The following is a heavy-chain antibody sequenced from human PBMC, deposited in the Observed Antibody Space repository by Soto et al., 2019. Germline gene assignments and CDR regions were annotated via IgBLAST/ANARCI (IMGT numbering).Heavy chain of an antibody. CDR3: ARVGTRYYGMDV. D-gene: IGHD1-7*01. Sequence: GGSLILSCASSGFTVSSNYMSWVRQAPGKGLEWVSVIYSGGSTYYADSVKGRFTISRDNSKNTLYLQMNSLRAEDTAVYYCARVGTRYYGMDVWGQGTKVTVSS. J-gene: IGHJ6*02. CDR1: GFTVSSNY. V-gene: IGHV3-53*01. CDR2: IYSGGST.